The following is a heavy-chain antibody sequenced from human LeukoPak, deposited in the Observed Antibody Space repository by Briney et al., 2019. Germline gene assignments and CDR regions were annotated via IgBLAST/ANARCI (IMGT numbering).Heavy chain of an antibody. V-gene: IGHV3-48*03. CDR3: ARGPFPSAGVPET. D-gene: IGHD2-8*01. J-gene: IGHJ5*02. Sequence: PGGSLRLSCAASGFTFRNYDMNWVRQAPGKGLEWVSYITRSGSTVYYADSVKGRFTISRDNSKNSLYLQMNSLRAEDTAVYFCARGPFPSAGVPETWGQGTLVTVPS. CDR2: ITRSGSTV. CDR1: GFTFRNYD.